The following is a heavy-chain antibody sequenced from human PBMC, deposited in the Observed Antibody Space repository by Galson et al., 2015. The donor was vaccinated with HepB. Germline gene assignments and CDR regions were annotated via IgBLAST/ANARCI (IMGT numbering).Heavy chain of an antibody. CDR1: GYTFTSYG. V-gene: IGHV1-18*04. CDR3: ARVDILWFGESPPFDY. J-gene: IGHJ4*02. Sequence: SVKVSCKASGYTFTSYGISWVRQAPGQGLEWTGWISAYNGNTNYAQKLQGRVTMTTDTSTSTAYMELRSLRSDDTAVYYCARVDILWFGESPPFDYWGQGTLVTVSS. D-gene: IGHD3-10*01. CDR2: ISAYNGNT.